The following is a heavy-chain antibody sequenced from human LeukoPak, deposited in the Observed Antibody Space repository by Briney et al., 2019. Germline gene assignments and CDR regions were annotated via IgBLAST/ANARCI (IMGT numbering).Heavy chain of an antibody. V-gene: IGHV3-23*01. D-gene: IGHD6-13*01. CDR2: ISGSGGST. Sequence: PGGSLRLSCAASGFTFSSYAMGWVRQAPGKGLEWVSAISGSGGSTYYADSVKGRFTISRDNSKNTLYLQMNSLRAEDTAVYYCAKSPYSSSWHYYYYYMDVWGKGTTVTVSS. CDR3: AKSPYSSSWHYYYYYMDV. J-gene: IGHJ6*03. CDR1: GFTFSSYA.